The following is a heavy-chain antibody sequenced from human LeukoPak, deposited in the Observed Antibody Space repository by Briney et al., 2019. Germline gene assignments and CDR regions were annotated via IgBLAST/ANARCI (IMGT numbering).Heavy chain of an antibody. Sequence: PSETLSLTCTVSGGSISSSSYYWGWIRQPPGKGLEWIGSIYYSGSTYYNPSLKSRVTISVDTSKDQFSLKLSPVTAADTAVYYCARAPLPDCSGGSCYFGAFDIWGQGTMVTVSS. CDR1: GGSISSSSYY. V-gene: IGHV4-39*07. CDR2: IYYSGST. D-gene: IGHD2-15*01. J-gene: IGHJ3*02. CDR3: ARAPLPDCSGGSCYFGAFDI.